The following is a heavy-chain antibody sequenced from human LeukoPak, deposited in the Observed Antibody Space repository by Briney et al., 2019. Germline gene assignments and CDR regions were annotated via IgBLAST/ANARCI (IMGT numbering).Heavy chain of an antibody. D-gene: IGHD3-9*01. CDR3: ARGTHHDDTLTGYYSYYFDY. J-gene: IGHJ4*02. CDR2: IYHSGST. V-gene: IGHV4-4*02. Sequence: PSGTLSLTCAVSGGSISSSNWWSWVRQPPGKGLEWIGEIYHSGSTNYNPSLKSRVTMSVDTSKNQFSLRLSSVTAADTAVYYCARGTHHDDTLTGYYSYYFDYWGQGTLVTVSS. CDR1: GGSISSSNW.